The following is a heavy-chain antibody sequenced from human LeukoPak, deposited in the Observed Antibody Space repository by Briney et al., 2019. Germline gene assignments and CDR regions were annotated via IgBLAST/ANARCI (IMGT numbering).Heavy chain of an antibody. D-gene: IGHD6-19*01. CDR2: ISGSGGSA. Sequence: PGGSLRLSCAASGFTFSSYGMSWVRQAPGKGLEWVSAISGSGGSAYYADSVKGRFTISRDNSKNTLYLQMNSLRAEDTAVYYCAKDRDLSGWAFDYWGQGTLVTVSS. CDR3: AKDRDLSGWAFDY. V-gene: IGHV3-23*01. CDR1: GFTFSSYG. J-gene: IGHJ4*02.